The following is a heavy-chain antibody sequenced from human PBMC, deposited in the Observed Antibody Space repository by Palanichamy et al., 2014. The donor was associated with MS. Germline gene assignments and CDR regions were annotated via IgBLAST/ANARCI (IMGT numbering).Heavy chain of an antibody. J-gene: IGHJ4*02. CDR1: GYSFTTYW. D-gene: IGHD2-15*01. CDR3: ARQTTPWWLSTLDY. V-gene: IGHV5-51*01. CDR2: IYPGDSDT. Sequence: EVQLVQSGAEVKKPGESLKISCKGSGYSFTTYWIGWVRQMPGKGLEWMGIIYPGDSDTIYSPSFQGQVTISADKSINTAFLQWSSLKTSDTAMYYCARQTTPWWLSTLDYWGQGTLVTVSS.